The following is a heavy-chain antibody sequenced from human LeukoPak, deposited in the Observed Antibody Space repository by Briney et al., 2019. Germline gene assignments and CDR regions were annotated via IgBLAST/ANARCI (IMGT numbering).Heavy chain of an antibody. J-gene: IGHJ4*02. D-gene: IGHD3-22*01. V-gene: IGHV4-59*08. Sequence: PSETLSLTCTVSGGSISNYYWSWIRQPPGRGLEWIGYIYYSETTNYNPSLKSRVTISVGTSKNQVSLKLSSVTAADTAVYYCARHPDYYGSSGPLLFDYWGQGTLVTVSS. CDR1: GGSISNYY. CDR2: IYYSETT. CDR3: ARHPDYYGSSGPLLFDY.